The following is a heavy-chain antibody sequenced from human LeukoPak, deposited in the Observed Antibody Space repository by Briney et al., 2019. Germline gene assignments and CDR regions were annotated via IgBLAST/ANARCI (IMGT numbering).Heavy chain of an antibody. CDR3: ASSPTLVGTSPWVDF. D-gene: IGHD2-21*01. J-gene: IGHJ4*02. V-gene: IGHV5-10-1*01. Sequence: GEALKISCKGSGHSFTNHYINWVRQVPGKGLEWMGRIDPSDYYTNYSPSFQGHVTLSADRYISPAYLQWSSMTASDTAMYYCASSPTLVGTSPWVDFWGQGTLVTVSS. CDR1: GHSFTNHY. CDR2: IDPSDYYT.